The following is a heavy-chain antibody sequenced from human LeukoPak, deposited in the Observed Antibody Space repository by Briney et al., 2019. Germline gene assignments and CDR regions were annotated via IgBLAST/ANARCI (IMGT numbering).Heavy chain of an antibody. J-gene: IGHJ4*02. D-gene: IGHD2-2*01. CDR2: ILYDGSNK. V-gene: IGHV3-33*08. Sequence: GGSLRLSCAASGFTFSNYAMHRVRPAPGKGLGGGAVILYDGSNKYYADSEKGRFTISRDNSKNTLYLQMNSLRAEDTAVYYCARDAHLGYCSSTSCYFDYWGQGTLVTVSS. CDR1: GFTFSNYA. CDR3: ARDAHLGYCSSTSCYFDY.